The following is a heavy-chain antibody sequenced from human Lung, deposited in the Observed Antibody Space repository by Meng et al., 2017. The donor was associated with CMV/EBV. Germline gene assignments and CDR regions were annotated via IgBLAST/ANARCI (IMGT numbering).Heavy chain of an antibody. CDR1: GFRFDDYG. CDR2: INWNGASI. Sequence: GESLKISCESSGFRFDDYGMTWVRQVPGKGLEWVSGINWNGASIGYADSVRGRFIISRDNVREALYLQMNNLRAGDTAVYYCAKVHWLPRSQHNYRYFDMDVWGQGTTVTVSS. CDR3: AKVHWLPRSQHNYRYFDMDV. J-gene: IGHJ6*02. V-gene: IGHV3-20*04. D-gene: IGHD5-12*01.